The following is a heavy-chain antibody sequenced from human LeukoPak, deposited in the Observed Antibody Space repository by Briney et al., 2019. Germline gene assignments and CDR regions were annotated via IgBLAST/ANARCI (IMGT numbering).Heavy chain of an antibody. V-gene: IGHV4-38-2*01. CDR2: IHHSGGT. CDR3: ARHLRETTTGFDP. Sequence: SETLSLTCAVSGYAISSGYYWAWIRQPPGKGLEWIGSIHHSGGTYYNPSLNSRVTISIDTSKNQFSLKLNSVTAADTAVYYCARHLRETTTGFDPWGQGTLVTVSS. D-gene: IGHD1-1*01. J-gene: IGHJ5*02. CDR1: GYAISSGYY.